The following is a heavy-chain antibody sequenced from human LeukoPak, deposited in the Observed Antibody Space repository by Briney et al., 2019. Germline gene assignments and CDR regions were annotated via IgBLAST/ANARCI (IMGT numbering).Heavy chain of an antibody. CDR1: GFNFRAYW. D-gene: IGHD6-13*01. Sequence: PGGSLRLSCTTSGFNFRAYWMTWVRQAPGKGLEWVANIKPDGSEKDYVDSVKGRFTISRDNAKKSLYLQMNSLRGDDTAVYYCASGYSTNWATFDYWGQGTLVTVSS. V-gene: IGHV3-7*01. CDR2: IKPDGSEK. CDR3: ASGYSTNWATFDY. J-gene: IGHJ4*02.